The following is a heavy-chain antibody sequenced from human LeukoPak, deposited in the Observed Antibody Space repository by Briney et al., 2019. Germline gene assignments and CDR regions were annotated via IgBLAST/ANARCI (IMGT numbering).Heavy chain of an antibody. CDR3: ARLYYDFWSGYHYPYFDY. D-gene: IGHD3-3*01. CDR2: IYYSGST. J-gene: IGHJ4*02. CDR1: GGSISSSSYY. Sequence: PSETLSLTCTVSGGSISSSSYYWGWIRQPPGKGLEWIGSIYYSGSTYYNPSLKSRVTISVDTSKNQFSLKLSSVTAADTAVYYCARLYYDFWSGYHYPYFDYWGQGTLVTVSS. V-gene: IGHV4-39*01.